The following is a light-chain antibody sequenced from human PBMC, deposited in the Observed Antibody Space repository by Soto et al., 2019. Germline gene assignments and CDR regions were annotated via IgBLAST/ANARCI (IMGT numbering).Light chain of an antibody. CDR2: DAS. CDR3: QQYDNLFT. J-gene: IGKJ3*01. V-gene: IGKV1-33*01. Sequence: DIQMTQSPSSLSASVGDRVTITCQASQDISTYLNWYQQKPGKAPKLLIYDASKLETGVPSKFSGSGSGTEFTLTISSLQPEDIATYYCQQYDNLFTFGPGTKVNIE. CDR1: QDISTY.